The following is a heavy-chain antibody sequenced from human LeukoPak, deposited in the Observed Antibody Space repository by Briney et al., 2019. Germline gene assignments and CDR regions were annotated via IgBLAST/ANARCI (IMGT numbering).Heavy chain of an antibody. CDR2: ISGSGGST. V-gene: IGHV3-23*01. D-gene: IGHD3-10*01. CDR3: ARDGLEALLWFGELFSYYFDY. J-gene: IGHJ4*02. CDR1: GFTFSSYA. Sequence: GGSLRLSCAASGFTFSSYAMSWVRQAPGKGLEWVSAISGSGGSTYYADSVKGRFTISRDNSKNTLYLQMNSLRAEDTAVYYCARDGLEALLWFGELFSYYFDYWGQGTLVTVSS.